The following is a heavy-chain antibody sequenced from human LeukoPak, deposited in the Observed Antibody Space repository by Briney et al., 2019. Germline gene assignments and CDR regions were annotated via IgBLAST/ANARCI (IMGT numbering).Heavy chain of an antibody. D-gene: IGHD3/OR15-3a*01. J-gene: IGHJ4*02. Sequence: GGSLRLSCAAYGFTFGGYWMSWVRQAPGKGLEWVATVTQDGSEKYYVDSVKGRFTISRDNAKSSLFLQMNSLRAEDTAVYYCARLGCVRACPHGALNWWGQGTLVTVSS. CDR2: VTQDGSEK. CDR3: ARLGCVRACPHGALNW. CDR1: GFTFGGYW. V-gene: IGHV3-7*03.